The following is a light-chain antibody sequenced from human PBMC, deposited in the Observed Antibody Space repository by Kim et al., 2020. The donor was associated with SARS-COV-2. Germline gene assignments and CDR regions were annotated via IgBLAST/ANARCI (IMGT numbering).Light chain of an antibody. V-gene: IGKV3-11*01. CDR1: QSVDSY. CDR3: QQRYNWPRALT. J-gene: IGKJ4*01. Sequence: EIVLTQSPATLSLSPGERATLSCRASQSVDSYLAWYQQKPGQPPRLLIYDTSNRATGIPARFSGSGSATDFTLTISSPEPEDFAVYYCQQRYNWPRALTFGGGTKVDIK. CDR2: DTS.